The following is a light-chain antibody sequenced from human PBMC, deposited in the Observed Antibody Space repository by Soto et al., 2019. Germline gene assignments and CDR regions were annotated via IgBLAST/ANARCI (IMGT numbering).Light chain of an antibody. CDR2: DAS. CDR1: QSISSS. J-gene: IGKJ1*01. CDR3: PAYNRYSFI. Sequence: ASLKKKVTIISRASQSISSSLAWYQQKPGKAPKLLIYDASSMDSGVPSRFSGSGSGTEFALAISILPDALFASFRRPAYNRYSFIFGLGTKVDIK. V-gene: IGKV1-5*02.